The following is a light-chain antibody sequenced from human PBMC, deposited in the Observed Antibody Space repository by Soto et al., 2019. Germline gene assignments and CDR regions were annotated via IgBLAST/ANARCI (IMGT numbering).Light chain of an antibody. CDR2: DVN. CDR1: RSDVGGYDY. J-gene: IGLJ1*01. V-gene: IGLV2-11*01. CDR3: CSYAGTYTYV. Sequence: QSVLTQPRSVSGSPGQSVTISCTGTRSDVGGYDYVSWYQQHPGKAPKLIIYDVNKRPSGVPDRFSGSKSGSTASLTISGLQSEDEADYFCCSYAGTYTYVFATGTKVTVL.